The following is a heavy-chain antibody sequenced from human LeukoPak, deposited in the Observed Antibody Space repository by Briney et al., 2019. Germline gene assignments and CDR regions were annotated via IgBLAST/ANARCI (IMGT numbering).Heavy chain of an antibody. D-gene: IGHD3-22*01. Sequence: PSETLSHTCAVSGYSISSGYYWGWIRQPPGKGLEWIGSIYHSGSTYYNPSLKSRVTISVDTSKNQFSLKLSSVTAADTAVYYCATYYYDSSGYYSSWYFDLWGRGTLVTVSS. CDR2: IYHSGST. CDR3: ATYYYDSSGYYSSWYFDL. V-gene: IGHV4-38-2*01. J-gene: IGHJ2*01. CDR1: GYSISSGYY.